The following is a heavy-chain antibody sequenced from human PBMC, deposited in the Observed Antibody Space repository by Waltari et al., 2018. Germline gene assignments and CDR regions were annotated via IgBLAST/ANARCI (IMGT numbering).Heavy chain of an antibody. J-gene: IGHJ3*02. V-gene: IGHV4-59*11. CDR2: VHPSGHT. CDR3: AREGDGDKGSAFDI. CDR1: GVSMGGHY. Sequence: QVQLQESGPGLVKPSETLSLTCTVSGVSMGGHYWVWIRQPPGKGLEWVGYVHPSGHTNYNPSLKSPVSMSIDTSNNQFSLSLTSLTTADKAVYYCAREGDGDKGSAFDIWGHGTMVTVSS. D-gene: IGHD3-10*01.